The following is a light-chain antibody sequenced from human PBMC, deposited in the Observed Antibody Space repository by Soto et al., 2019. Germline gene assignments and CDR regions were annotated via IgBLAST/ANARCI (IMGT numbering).Light chain of an antibody. Sequence: QSVLTQPASVSGSPGQSITISFTGTSSEVGGYNYVSCYQQHAGKAPKLMIYDVSNRPSGVSNLCSGSKSGNTASLTISGLQAEDGADYYCSSYTTGSTVVFGGGTELTVL. CDR3: SSYTTGSTVV. J-gene: IGLJ2*01. V-gene: IGLV2-14*01. CDR2: DVS. CDR1: SSEVGGYNY.